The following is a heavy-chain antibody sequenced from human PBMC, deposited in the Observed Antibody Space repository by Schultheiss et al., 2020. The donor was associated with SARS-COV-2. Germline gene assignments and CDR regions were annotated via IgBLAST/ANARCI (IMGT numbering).Heavy chain of an antibody. Sequence: ASVKVSCKASGYTFTGYYMHWVRQAPGQGLEWMGRINPNSGGTNYAQKFQGRVTMTRDTSISTAYMELSRLRSDDTAVYYCARVAARPPYYFDYWGQGTLVTVSS. CDR2: INPNSGGT. J-gene: IGHJ4*02. V-gene: IGHV1-2*06. CDR3: ARVAARPPYYFDY. CDR1: GYTFTGYY. D-gene: IGHD6-6*01.